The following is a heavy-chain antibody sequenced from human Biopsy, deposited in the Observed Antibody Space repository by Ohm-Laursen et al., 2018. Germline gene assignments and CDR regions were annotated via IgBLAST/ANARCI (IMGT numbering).Heavy chain of an antibody. Sequence: TQTLTLTCTSSGFSLSTSGVGVGWIRQPPGKALEWLALIYWDDDKRYSPSLKSRLTITKDTSKKQVVLTMTNMDPVDTATYYCARLGSLQLKSWFDPWGQGTLVTVSS. V-gene: IGHV2-5*02. J-gene: IGHJ5*02. D-gene: IGHD3-10*01. CDR1: GFSLSTSGVG. CDR2: IYWDDDK. CDR3: ARLGSLQLKSWFDP.